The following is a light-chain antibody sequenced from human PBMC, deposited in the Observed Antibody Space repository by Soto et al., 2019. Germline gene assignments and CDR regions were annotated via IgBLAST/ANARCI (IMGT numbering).Light chain of an antibody. Sequence: DVQMTKTPSSLSASVGDRVILTCRASQSIGNWLACYRQKPGKAPKLLIYKASSLESGVPTRFSGSGSGTDFTLTISSLQPEDFATYYCQQYNSYVFGPGTKVDI. CDR3: QQYNSYV. CDR2: KAS. J-gene: IGKJ3*01. V-gene: IGKV1-5*03. CDR1: QSIGNW.